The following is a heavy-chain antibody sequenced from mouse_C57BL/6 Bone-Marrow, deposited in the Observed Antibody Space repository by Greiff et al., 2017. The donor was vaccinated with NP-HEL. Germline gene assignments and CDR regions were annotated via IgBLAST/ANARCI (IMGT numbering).Heavy chain of an antibody. CDR2: INPSNGGT. Sequence: VQLQQSGPVLVKPGASVKMSCKASGYTFTDYYMNWVKQSHGKSLEWIGVINPSNGGTSYNQKFKGKATLTVYKSSSTADMELNSLTSEDSAVYYCARRRDSNWGYFDVWGTGTTVTVSS. CDR1: GYTFTDYY. CDR3: ARRRDSNWGYFDV. D-gene: IGHD2-5*01. J-gene: IGHJ1*03. V-gene: IGHV1-19*01.